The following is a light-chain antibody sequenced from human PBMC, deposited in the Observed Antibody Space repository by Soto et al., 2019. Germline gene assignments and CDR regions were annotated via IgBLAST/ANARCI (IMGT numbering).Light chain of an antibody. CDR1: QGIRND. CDR3: LQDYNYPRT. CDR2: AAS. V-gene: IGKV1-6*01. Sequence: AIQMTQSPSSLSASVGDRVTITCRASQGIRNDLGWYQQKPGKASNLLIYAASSLQSGVPSRFSGSGSGTDFTLTISSLQPEDFATYYCLQDYNYPRTFGQGTKVEIK. J-gene: IGKJ1*01.